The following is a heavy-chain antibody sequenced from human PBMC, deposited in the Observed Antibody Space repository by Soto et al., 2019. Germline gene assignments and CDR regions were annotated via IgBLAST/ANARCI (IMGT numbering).Heavy chain of an antibody. Sequence: SQTLSLTCVISGDSVSSNSAAWNWIRQSPSRGLEWLGRTYYRSKWYNDYAVSVKSRVTINPDTSKNQFSLQLNSVTPEDTAVYYCARESHSSGWYWFDPWGQGTLVTVSS. J-gene: IGHJ5*02. CDR3: ARESHSSGWYWFDP. CDR1: GDSVSSNSAA. CDR2: TYYRSKWYN. D-gene: IGHD6-19*01. V-gene: IGHV6-1*01.